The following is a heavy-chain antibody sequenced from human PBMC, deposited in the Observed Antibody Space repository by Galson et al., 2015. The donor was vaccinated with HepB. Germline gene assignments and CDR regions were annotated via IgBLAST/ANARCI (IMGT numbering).Heavy chain of an antibody. CDR3: ARESSNYDSSIQDPPPYGMDV. V-gene: IGHV1-46*04. J-gene: IGHJ6*02. CDR1: GYTFTSYY. D-gene: IGHD3-22*01. Sequence: SVKVSCKASGYTFTSYYMHWVRQAPGQGLEWMGIINPSGGSTSYAQKLQGRVTMTRDTSTSTVYMELSSLRSEDTAVYYCARESSNYDSSIQDPPPYGMDVWGQGTTVTVSS. CDR2: INPSGGST.